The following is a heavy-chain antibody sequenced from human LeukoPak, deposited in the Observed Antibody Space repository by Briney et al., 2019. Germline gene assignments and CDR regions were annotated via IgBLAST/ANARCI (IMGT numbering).Heavy chain of an antibody. D-gene: IGHD1-14*01. CDR2: IYHSGST. CDR1: GYSISSGYY. J-gene: IGHJ4*02. CDR3: ARDVRGNHFDY. Sequence: PSETLSLTCTVSGYSISSGYYWGWIRQPPGKGLEWIGIIYHSGSTYSNPSLKSRVTISVDTSKNQFSLKLSSVTAADTAVYYCARDVRGNHFDYWGQGTLVTVSS. V-gene: IGHV4-38-2*02.